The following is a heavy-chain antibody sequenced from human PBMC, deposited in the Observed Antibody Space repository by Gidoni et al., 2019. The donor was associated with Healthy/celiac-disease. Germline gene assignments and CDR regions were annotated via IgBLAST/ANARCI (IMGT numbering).Heavy chain of an antibody. CDR1: GFTFIYYY. CDR2: ISRSGSTI. Sequence: QLQLVESVGGFVKPVGSLRLSCSASGFTFIYYYMSWIRQAPGKGLEWVSYISRSGSTIYYADSVKGRFTISRDKAKNSLYLQMNSLRAEDTAVYYCARSRPTGDVDWYFDLWGRGTLVTVSS. J-gene: IGHJ2*01. V-gene: IGHV3-11*01. CDR3: ARSRPTGDVDWYFDL. D-gene: IGHD7-27*01.